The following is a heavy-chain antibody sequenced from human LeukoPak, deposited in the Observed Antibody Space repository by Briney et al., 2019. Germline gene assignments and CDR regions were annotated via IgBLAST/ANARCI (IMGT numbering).Heavy chain of an antibody. J-gene: IGHJ5*02. CDR3: AREGDSSSVGWFDP. D-gene: IGHD6-13*01. CDR1: GYSISSGYY. V-gene: IGHV4-38-2*02. Sequence: RPSETLSLTCTVSGYSISSGYYWGWIRQPPGKGLEWIGSIYHSGRTYYNPSLKSRVIISVDTSKNQFSLKLSSVTAADTAVYYCAREGDSSSVGWFDPWGQGTLVTVSS. CDR2: IYHSGRT.